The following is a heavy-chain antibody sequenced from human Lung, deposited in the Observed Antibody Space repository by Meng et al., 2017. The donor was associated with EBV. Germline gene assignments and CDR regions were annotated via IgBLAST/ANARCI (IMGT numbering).Heavy chain of an antibody. CDR1: GRSFSSSY. CDR2: INYSGTT. V-gene: IGHV4-34*01. D-gene: IGHD2-2*01. Sequence: VQQQQGAAGLLKPSEPLYSTCGVSGRSFSSSYWSWIRQPPGQELEWIGQINYSGTTNYNPSLKSRVTIAVDTSKNQFSLSLNSVTAADTAVYYCARGGTSSAPFDYWGQGTLVTVSS. CDR3: ARGGTSSAPFDY. J-gene: IGHJ4*02.